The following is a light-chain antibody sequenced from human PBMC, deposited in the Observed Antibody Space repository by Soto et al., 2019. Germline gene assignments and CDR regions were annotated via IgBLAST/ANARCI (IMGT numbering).Light chain of an antibody. V-gene: IGLV2-11*01. Sequence: QSALTQPRSVSGSPGQSVTISCTGSSSDVGGYNYVSWYQQQPGKAPKLLIYDVTIRTSGVSARFSGSKSGNTASLTISGLQAEDDADYYCSSYSVSVAPYVFGTGTKLTVL. CDR1: SSDVGGYNY. CDR3: SSYSVSVAPYV. CDR2: DVT. J-gene: IGLJ1*01.